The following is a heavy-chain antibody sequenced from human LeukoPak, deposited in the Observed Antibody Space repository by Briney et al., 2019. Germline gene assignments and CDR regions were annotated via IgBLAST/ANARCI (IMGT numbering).Heavy chain of an antibody. CDR1: RGSITNSSCY. CDR2: IYHSGST. V-gene: IGHV4-30-2*01. Sequence: SETLSLTCAVSRGSITNSSCYWGWIRQPPGKGLEWIGYIYHSGSTYYNPSLKSRVTISVDRSKNQFSLKLSSVTAADTAVYYCARYCSSTSCYQLGFDPWGQGTLVTVSS. D-gene: IGHD2-2*01. CDR3: ARYCSSTSCYQLGFDP. J-gene: IGHJ5*02.